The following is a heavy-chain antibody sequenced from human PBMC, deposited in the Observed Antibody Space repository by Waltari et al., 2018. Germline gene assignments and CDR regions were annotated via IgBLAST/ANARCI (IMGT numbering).Heavy chain of an antibody. D-gene: IGHD3-10*01. CDR1: GGSISSYY. CDR3: AAAMVQGVICWFDP. Sequence: QVQLQESGPGLVKPSETLSLTCTVSGGSISSYYWSWLRQHPGKGLEWLGYIYYSGSTKDSPSLKSRVTLSVDTSTNQFSLTLSSVTAADAAVYYCAAAMVQGVICWFDPWGQGTLVTVSS. V-gene: IGHV4-59*01. J-gene: IGHJ5*02. CDR2: IYYSGST.